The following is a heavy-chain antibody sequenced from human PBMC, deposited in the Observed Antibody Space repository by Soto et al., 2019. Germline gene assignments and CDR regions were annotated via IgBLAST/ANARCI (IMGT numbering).Heavy chain of an antibody. J-gene: IGHJ4*02. V-gene: IGHV1-46*01. CDR2: INPSDGST. CDR3: ARGGPLYYDSSGYYYYFDY. CDR1: GYSFTTYY. Sequence: ASVKVSCKASGYSFTTYYMHWVRQAPGQGLEWMAIINPSDGSTDYAQKFQGRVTVTRDTSTNTVHMELSSLRSEDTAVYYCARGGPLYYDSSGYYYYFDYWGQGTLVTVS. D-gene: IGHD3-22*01.